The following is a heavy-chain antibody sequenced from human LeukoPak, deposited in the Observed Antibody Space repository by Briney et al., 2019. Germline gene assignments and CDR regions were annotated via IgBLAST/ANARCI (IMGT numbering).Heavy chain of an antibody. CDR3: ARDLYTSGSSHYYYYMAV. J-gene: IGHJ6*03. Sequence: PSETLSLPCTVSGGSISSYYWSWIRQPAGKGLVWIGRFYTSGSTNYNPSLKSRVTISVDKSKNQFSLKLSSVTAADTAVYYCARDLYTSGSSHYYYYMAVWGNGTTVTVSS. D-gene: IGHD3-10*01. CDR1: GGSISSYY. V-gene: IGHV4-4*07. CDR2: FYTSGST.